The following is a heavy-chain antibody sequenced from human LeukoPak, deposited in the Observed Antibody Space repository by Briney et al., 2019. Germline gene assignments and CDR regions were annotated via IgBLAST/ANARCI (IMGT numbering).Heavy chain of an antibody. J-gene: IGHJ6*03. CDR1: GVSISSSSYY. Sequence: NPSETLSLTCTVSGVSISSSSYYWGWIRQPPGKGLEWIGSIYYSGSTYYNPSLKSRVTISVDTSKNQFSLKLSSVTAADTAVYYCARGGSSWYPFFDYYYMDVWGKGTTVTISS. V-gene: IGHV4-39*07. CDR3: ARGGSSWYPFFDYYYMDV. CDR2: IYYSGST. D-gene: IGHD6-13*01.